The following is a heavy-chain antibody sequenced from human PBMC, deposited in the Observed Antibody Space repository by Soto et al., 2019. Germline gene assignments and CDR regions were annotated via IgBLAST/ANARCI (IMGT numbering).Heavy chain of an antibody. V-gene: IGHV4-39*01. Sequence: SETLSLTCTVSGDSIISSDFYWGWVRQPPGKGLGWIGSIFYLGSSYYNPSLKSRVTMSVDTSKNQFSLRLRSVTAADTALYFCARHSLALRKNNWFDPWGQGIMVTVSS. CDR1: GDSIISSDFY. CDR2: IFYLGSS. CDR3: ARHSLALRKNNWFDP. D-gene: IGHD3-3*02. J-gene: IGHJ5*02.